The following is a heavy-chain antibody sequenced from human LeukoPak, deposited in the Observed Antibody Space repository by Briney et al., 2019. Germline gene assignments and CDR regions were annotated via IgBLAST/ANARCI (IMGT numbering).Heavy chain of an antibody. J-gene: IGHJ6*03. CDR2: INHSGST. CDR3: ARTTEGYCRGGSCFYYYYYMDV. Sequence: SETLSLTCAVYGGSFSDYYWSWIRQPPGKGLEWIGEINHSGSTNYTPSLKSRVTISVDTSKNQFSLKLRSVTAAETAVYYCARTTEGYCRGGSCFYYYYYMDVWGKGTTVTVSS. D-gene: IGHD2-15*01. V-gene: IGHV4-34*01. CDR1: GGSFSDYY.